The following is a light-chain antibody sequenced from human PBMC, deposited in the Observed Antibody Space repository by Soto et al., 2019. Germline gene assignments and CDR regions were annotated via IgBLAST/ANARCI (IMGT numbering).Light chain of an antibody. CDR3: SSYTSSSTVI. CDR1: SSDVGGYNY. J-gene: IGLJ2*01. CDR2: DVS. Sequence: QSALTQPASVSGSPGQSITISCTGTSSDVGGYNYVSWYQQHPGKAPKLIIFDVSNRPSGVSDRFSGSKSANTASLTISGLRAEDGADYYCSSYTSSSTVIFGGGTKVTVL. V-gene: IGLV2-14*03.